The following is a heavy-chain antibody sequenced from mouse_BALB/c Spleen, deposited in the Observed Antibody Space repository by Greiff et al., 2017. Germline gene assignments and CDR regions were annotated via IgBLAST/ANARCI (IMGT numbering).Heavy chain of an antibody. D-gene: IGHD1-1*01. CDR2: IWGDGST. J-gene: IGHJ4*01. Sequence: QVQLKELGPGLVAPSQSLSITCTVSGFSLTGYGVNWVRQPPGKGLEWLGMIWGDGSTDYNSALKSRLSISKDNSKSQVFLKMNSLQTVDTARYYCARDRGYYGSRSYYAMDYWGQGTSVTVSS. CDR3: ARDRGYYGSRSYYAMDY. CDR1: GFSLTGYG. V-gene: IGHV2-6-7*01.